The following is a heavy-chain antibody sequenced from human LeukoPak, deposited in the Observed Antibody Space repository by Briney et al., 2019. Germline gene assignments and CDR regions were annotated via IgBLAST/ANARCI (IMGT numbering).Heavy chain of an antibody. Sequence: GGSLRLSCAASGFTFSSYAMSWVRQAPGKGLEWVSAISGSGGSTYYADSVKGRFTISRDNSKNTLYLQMNSLRAEDTAVYYCARDPGGYSGHEYQDYWGQGTLVTASS. CDR2: ISGSGGST. V-gene: IGHV3-23*01. CDR3: ARDPGGYSGHEYQDY. J-gene: IGHJ4*02. CDR1: GFTFSSYA. D-gene: IGHD5-12*01.